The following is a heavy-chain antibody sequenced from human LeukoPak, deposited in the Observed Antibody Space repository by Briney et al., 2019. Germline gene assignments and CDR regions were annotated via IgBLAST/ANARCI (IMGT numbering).Heavy chain of an antibody. J-gene: IGHJ3*02. Sequence: PGGSLRLSCAASGFTFSSYAMSWVRQAPGKGLEWVSTISGGGGTPYYADSVKGRFTISRDNSKNTLFLQMNSLRVEDTAVYYCARARYYCGGDCYLRAFDIWGQGTMVTVSS. V-gene: IGHV3-23*01. CDR3: ARARYYCGGDCYLRAFDI. CDR1: GFTFSSYA. D-gene: IGHD2-21*02. CDR2: ISGGGGTP.